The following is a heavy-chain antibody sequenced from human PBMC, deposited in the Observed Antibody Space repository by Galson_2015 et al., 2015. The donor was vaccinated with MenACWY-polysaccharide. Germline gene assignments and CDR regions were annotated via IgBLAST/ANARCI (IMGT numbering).Heavy chain of an antibody. CDR2: MNPNSGNT. CDR1: GYKFSSYD. J-gene: IGHJ4*02. D-gene: IGHD5-18*01. V-gene: IGHV1-8*01. Sequence: SVKVSCKASGYKFSSYDINWVRQATGHGLEWMGWMNPNSGNTGYAQKFQGRVTMTRDTSISPAYMELSSLRYEDTAVYYCARVVRRKYSYSDYWGQGTLVSVSS. CDR3: ARVVRRKYSYSDY.